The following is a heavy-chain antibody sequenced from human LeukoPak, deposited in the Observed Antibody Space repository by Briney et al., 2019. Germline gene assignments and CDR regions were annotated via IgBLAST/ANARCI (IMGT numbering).Heavy chain of an antibody. CDR3: ARHLVSSRAAGTLDAFDI. CDR1: GGSISSGDYY. V-gene: IGHV4-30-4*08. D-gene: IGHD6-13*01. CDR2: IYYSGST. Sequence: SETLSLTCTVSGGSISSGDYYWSWIRQPPGKGLEWIGYIYYSGSTNYNPSLKSRVTISVDTSKNQFSLKLSSVTAADTAVYYCARHLVSSRAAGTLDAFDIWGQGTMVTVSS. J-gene: IGHJ3*02.